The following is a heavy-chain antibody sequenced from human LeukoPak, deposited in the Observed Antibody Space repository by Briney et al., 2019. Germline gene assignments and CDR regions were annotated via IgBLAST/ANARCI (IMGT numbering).Heavy chain of an antibody. Sequence: GGSLRLSCAASGFTFSDYYMSRIRQAPGKGLEWVSYISSSGSTIYYADSVKGRFTISRDNAKNSLYLQMNSLRAEDTAVYYCAREVDSDYYDSSGLYYFDYWAREPWSPSPQ. CDR2: ISSSGSTI. V-gene: IGHV3-11*01. D-gene: IGHD3-22*01. CDR1: GFTFSDYY. CDR3: AREVDSDYYDSSGLYYFDY. J-gene: IGHJ4*02.